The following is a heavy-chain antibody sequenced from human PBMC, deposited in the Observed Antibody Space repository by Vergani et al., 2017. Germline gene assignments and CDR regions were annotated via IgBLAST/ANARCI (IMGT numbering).Heavy chain of an antibody. V-gene: IGHV3-11*05. CDR3: AREPPPGADFIYDY. CDR2: ISSSSSYT. J-gene: IGHJ4*02. D-gene: IGHD3/OR15-3a*01. Sequence: QVQLVESGGGLVKPGGSLRLSCAASGFTFSDYYMSWIRQAPGKGLEWVSYISSSSSYTNYADSVKGRFTISRDNAKNSLYLQMNSLRAEDTAVYYCAREPPPGADFIYDYWGQGTLVTVSS. CDR1: GFTFSDYY.